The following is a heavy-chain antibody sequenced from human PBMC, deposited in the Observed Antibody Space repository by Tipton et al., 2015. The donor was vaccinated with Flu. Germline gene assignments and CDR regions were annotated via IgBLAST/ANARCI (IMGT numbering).Heavy chain of an antibody. Sequence: SLRLSCAASGFIFSDYWMAWVRQAPGKGLEWVANINYDGSTIYYVDSVKGRFTISRDNAKNSLYLQMNSLRVEDTAVYYCTRKVGDIWGQGTMVTVSS. CDR1: GFIFSDYW. CDR2: INYDGSTI. CDR3: TRKVGDI. J-gene: IGHJ3*02. D-gene: IGHD1-26*01. V-gene: IGHV3-7*01.